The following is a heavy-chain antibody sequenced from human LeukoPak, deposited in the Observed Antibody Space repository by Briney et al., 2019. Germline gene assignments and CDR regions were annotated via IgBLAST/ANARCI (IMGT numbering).Heavy chain of an antibody. CDR1: GYTFTGYY. Sequence: ASVKVSCKASGYTFTGYYMHWVRQAPGQGLEWMGWINPNSGGTNYAQKFQGRVTMTRDTSISTAYMELSRLRSDDTAVYYCARGLLGSTSSYFDYWGQGTLVTVSS. CDR2: INPNSGGT. J-gene: IGHJ4*02. V-gene: IGHV1-2*02. D-gene: IGHD2-2*01. CDR3: ARGLLGSTSSYFDY.